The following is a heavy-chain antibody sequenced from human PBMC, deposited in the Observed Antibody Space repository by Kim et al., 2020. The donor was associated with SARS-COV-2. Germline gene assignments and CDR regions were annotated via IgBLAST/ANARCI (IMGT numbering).Heavy chain of an antibody. Sequence: WGSLRLSCAGSGFIFSSYWMHWVRQVPGKGLVWVSRITSDGNSATYADSVKGRFTISRDNAKNTLYLQMDSLRADDTAVYYCVRVLLGAGGYFQYWGQGTLVTVSS. CDR3: VRVLLGAGGYFQY. J-gene: IGHJ1*01. CDR2: ITSDGNSA. V-gene: IGHV3-74*01. D-gene: IGHD1-26*01. CDR1: GFIFSSYW.